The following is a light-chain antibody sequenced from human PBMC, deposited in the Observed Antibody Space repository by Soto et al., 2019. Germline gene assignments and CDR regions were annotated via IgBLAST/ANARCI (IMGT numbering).Light chain of an antibody. Sequence: EIVMTQSPATLSVSPGERATLSCRASQSVSSKLAWYQQKPGQAPRLLIYGASTRATGIPARFSGSGSGTEFTLTISSLQSEDFAVYYCQQYSNWPQTFGQGTKVET. CDR1: QSVSSK. CDR2: GAS. V-gene: IGKV3-15*01. J-gene: IGKJ1*01. CDR3: QQYSNWPQT.